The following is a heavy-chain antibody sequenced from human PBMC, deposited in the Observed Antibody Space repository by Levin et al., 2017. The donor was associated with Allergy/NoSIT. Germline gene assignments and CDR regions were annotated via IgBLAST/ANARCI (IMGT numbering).Heavy chain of an antibody. CDR2: IKQDGSER. CDR1: GFTFSGYW. J-gene: IGHJ4*02. V-gene: IGHV3-7*04. Sequence: GGSLRLSCAASGFTFSGYWMSWVRQAPGKGLEWVADIKQDGSERYYVDSVKGRFTISRDNSKNSLHLQMNSLRAEDTAVYSCARVAYDYGGVDFWGQGTLVTVSS. D-gene: IGHD4/OR15-4a*01. CDR3: ARVAYDYGGVDF.